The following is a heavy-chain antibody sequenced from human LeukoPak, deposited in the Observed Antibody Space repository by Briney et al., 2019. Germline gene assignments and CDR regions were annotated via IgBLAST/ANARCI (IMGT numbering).Heavy chain of an antibody. V-gene: IGHV4-34*01. CDR3: AGPGAGDLDY. CDR1: GGPFGVYY. Sequence: SETLSLTCAVYGGPFGVYYWSWVRQPPGKGLEWIGEINHSGSTNYNPSLKSRVTISVDTSKNHFSLKPSSVTAADTAVYYCAGPGAGDLDYWGQGTLVTVSS. CDR2: INHSGST. J-gene: IGHJ4*02. D-gene: IGHD3-10*01.